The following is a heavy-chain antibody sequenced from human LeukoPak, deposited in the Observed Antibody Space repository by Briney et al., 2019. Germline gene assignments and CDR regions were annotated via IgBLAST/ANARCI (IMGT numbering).Heavy chain of an antibody. J-gene: IGHJ4*02. Sequence: GGSLRLSCAASGFTFSNYWMSWVRQAPGKGLEWVANIKQDGSEKYYVDSVKGRFTISRDNAKNSLYLQMNSLRAEDTAVYYCAKDRIAVAGFDYWGQGTLVTVSS. V-gene: IGHV3-7*03. D-gene: IGHD6-19*01. CDR2: IKQDGSEK. CDR3: AKDRIAVAGFDY. CDR1: GFTFSNYW.